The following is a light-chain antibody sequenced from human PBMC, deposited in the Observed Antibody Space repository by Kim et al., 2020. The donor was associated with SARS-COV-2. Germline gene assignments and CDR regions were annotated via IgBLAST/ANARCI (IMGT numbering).Light chain of an antibody. V-gene: IGKV4-1*01. Sequence: ANVNCTSRPGVLCSSDNINCIGWYQQKPGQPPKMLIYCASSRASGVPDRFSGSGSGTAFTLTFSSLQAEDVAVYSCQQKSGASVTFAGGPRV. CDR3: QQKSGASVT. CDR1: PGVLCSSDNINC. CDR2: CAS. J-gene: IGKJ4*01.